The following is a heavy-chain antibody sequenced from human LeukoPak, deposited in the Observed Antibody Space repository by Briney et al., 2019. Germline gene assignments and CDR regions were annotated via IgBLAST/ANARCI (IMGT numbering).Heavy chain of an antibody. CDR1: RGSMSFYY. J-gene: IGHJ2*01. D-gene: IGHD1-26*01. CDR3: ARDDPPIESGSYLGVWYFDL. V-gene: IGHV4-4*07. Sequence: PSETLSLTCNMSRGSMSFYYWNWIRQPAGKGLEWIGRIDTGRQTSYNPSLKNRVTISVDKSKNQVSLELRSVTVADTAVYYCARDDPPIESGSYLGVWYFDLWGRGTLVTISS. CDR2: IDTGRQT.